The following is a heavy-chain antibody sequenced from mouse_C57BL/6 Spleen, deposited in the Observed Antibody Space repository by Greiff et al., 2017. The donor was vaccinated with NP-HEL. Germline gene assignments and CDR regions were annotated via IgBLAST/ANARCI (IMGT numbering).Heavy chain of an antibody. CDR2: ISNGGGST. D-gene: IGHD2-2*01. V-gene: IGHV5-12*01. CDR1: GFTFSDYY. Sequence: EVHLVESGGGLVQPGGSLKLSCAASGFTFSDYYMYWVRQTPEKRLEWVAYISNGGGSTYYPDTVKGRFTISRDNAKNTLYLQMSRLKSEDTAMYYCARQGGYDYFDYWGQGTTLTVSS. CDR3: ARQGGYDYFDY. J-gene: IGHJ2*01.